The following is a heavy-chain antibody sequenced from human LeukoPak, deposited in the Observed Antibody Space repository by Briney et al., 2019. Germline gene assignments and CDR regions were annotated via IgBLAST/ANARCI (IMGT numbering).Heavy chain of an antibody. CDR1: GFTFTIHT. CDR3: TREFSVVANFDY. D-gene: IGHD2-21*01. V-gene: IGHV3-21*01. Sequence: GSLRLSCVDSGFTFTIHTMNWVRQAPGRGLEWVSSISRSSDNIRYADSVKGRFTISRDNAKNSLYLQMNSLRAEDTAMYYCTREFSVVANFDYWGQGTLVTVSS. CDR2: ISRSSDNI. J-gene: IGHJ4*02.